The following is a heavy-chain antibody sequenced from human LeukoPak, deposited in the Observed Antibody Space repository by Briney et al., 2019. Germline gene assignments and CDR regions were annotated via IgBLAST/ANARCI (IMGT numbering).Heavy chain of an antibody. CDR2: IYYSGST. V-gene: IGHV4-59*01. Sequence: SETLSLTCTVSGGSISSYYWSWIRQPPGKGLEWIGYIYYSGSTNYNPSLKSRVTISVDTSKNQFSLKLSSVTAADTAVYYCARGRGGASPIPWCYFDYWGQGTLVTVSS. D-gene: IGHD1-26*01. CDR1: GGSISSYY. J-gene: IGHJ4*02. CDR3: ARGRGGASPIPWCYFDY.